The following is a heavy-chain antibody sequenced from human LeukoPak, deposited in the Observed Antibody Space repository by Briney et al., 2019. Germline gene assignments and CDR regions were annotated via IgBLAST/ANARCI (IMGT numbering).Heavy chain of an antibody. J-gene: IGHJ5*02. CDR1: GGSISSYY. D-gene: IGHD3-22*01. Sequence: PSESLSLARTLSGGSISSYYWSWIRQPPGKGLGWIGYIYYSGSTNYNPSLRSRVTISVDTSKNQSSLKLSSVTAADTAVYYCARSPYYYDSSGYYHWGQGTLVTVSS. V-gene: IGHV4-59*01. CDR2: IYYSGST. CDR3: ARSPYYYDSSGYYH.